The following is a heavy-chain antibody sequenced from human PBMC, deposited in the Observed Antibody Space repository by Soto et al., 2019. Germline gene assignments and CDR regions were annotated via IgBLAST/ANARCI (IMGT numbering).Heavy chain of an antibody. CDR2: IYWNDDK. CDR3: AQRLGSRGSFDY. V-gene: IGHV2-5*01. Sequence: SGPTLVNPTQTLTRTCTFSGFSLRTSGVGVGWIRHPPGKAREWLALIYWNDDKRYSPSLKSRLTITKDTSKNQVVLTMTDMDPVDTGTYYCAQRLGSRGSFDYWGQGSLVTVSS. CDR1: GFSLRTSGVG. J-gene: IGHJ4*02. D-gene: IGHD6-25*01.